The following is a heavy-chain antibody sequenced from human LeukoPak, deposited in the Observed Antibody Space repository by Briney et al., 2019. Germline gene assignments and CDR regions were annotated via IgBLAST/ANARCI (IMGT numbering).Heavy chain of an antibody. J-gene: IGHJ6*03. D-gene: IGHD5/OR15-5a*01. CDR1: GGSISSYY. Sequence: SETLSLTCTVSGGSISSYYWSWIRQPPGKGLEWIGYIYYSGSTNYNPSLKSRVTISVDTSKNQFSLKLSSVTAADTAVYYCARMSYYYYMDVWGKGTTVTVSS. CDR3: ARMSYYYYMDV. V-gene: IGHV4-59*08. CDR2: IYYSGST.